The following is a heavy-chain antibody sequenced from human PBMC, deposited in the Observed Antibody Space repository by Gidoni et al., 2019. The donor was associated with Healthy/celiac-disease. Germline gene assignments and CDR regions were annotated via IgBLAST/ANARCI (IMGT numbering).Heavy chain of an antibody. CDR3: TTDRAHHCSSTSCQYYYYYYGMDV. Sequence: CAASGFTFSNAWMNWVRQAPGKGLEWVGRIKSKTDGGTTDYAAPVKGRHTISRDDSKNTLYLQMNSLKTEDTAVYYCTTDRAHHCSSTSCQYYYYYYGMDVWGQGTTVTVSS. J-gene: IGHJ6*02. CDR2: IKSKTDGGTT. CDR1: GFTFSNAW. V-gene: IGHV3-15*07. D-gene: IGHD2-2*01.